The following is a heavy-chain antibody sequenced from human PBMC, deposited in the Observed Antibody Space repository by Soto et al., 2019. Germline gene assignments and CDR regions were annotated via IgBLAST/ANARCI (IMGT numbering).Heavy chain of an antibody. CDR2: MYHSGTT. CDR3: ARVAFGPIDY. Sequence: SETLSLTCTVSNYSISSGYFWGWIRQSPGEGLEWIVSMYHSGTTYYNPSLKSRVTISIDTSKNQFSLKLTSVTSADTAVYFCARVAFGPIDYWGQGTLVTVSS. D-gene: IGHD3-16*01. CDR1: NYSISSGYF. J-gene: IGHJ4*02. V-gene: IGHV4-38-2*02.